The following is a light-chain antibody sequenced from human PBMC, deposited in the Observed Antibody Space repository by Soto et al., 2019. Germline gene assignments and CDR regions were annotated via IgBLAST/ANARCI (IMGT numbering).Light chain of an antibody. V-gene: IGKV1-5*01. CDR1: QSISSW. J-gene: IGKJ1*01. CDR2: DAF. CDR3: QQYNSYSPWT. Sequence: DIQMTQSPSTLSASVGDRVTITCRASQSISSWLAWYQQKPGEAPKLLIYDAFSLESGVPSRFSGSGSGTEFTLTISSLQPDDFATYYCQQYNSYSPWTFGQGTKVEIK.